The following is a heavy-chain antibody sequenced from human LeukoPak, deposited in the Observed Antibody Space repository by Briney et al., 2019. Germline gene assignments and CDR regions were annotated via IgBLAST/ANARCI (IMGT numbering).Heavy chain of an antibody. D-gene: IGHD3-10*01. CDR2: INHSGST. CDR1: GGSFSGYY. Sequence: SETLSLTCAVYGGSFSGYYWSWIRHPPGKGLEWIGEINHSGSTNYNPSLKSRVTISVDTSKNQFSLKLSSVTAADTAVYYCARVGPLYYYGSGSYYKKNWFDPWGQGTLVTVSS. CDR3: ARVGPLYYYGSGSYYKKNWFDP. V-gene: IGHV4-34*01. J-gene: IGHJ5*02.